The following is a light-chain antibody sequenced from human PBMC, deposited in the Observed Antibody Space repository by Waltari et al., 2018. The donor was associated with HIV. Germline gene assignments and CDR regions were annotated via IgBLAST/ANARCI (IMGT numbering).Light chain of an antibody. CDR2: DNI. V-gene: IGLV1-40*01. J-gene: IGLJ3*02. CDR3: QSYDTRLSAWV. CDR1: SSNIGAGSD. Sequence: QSVLTQPPSVSGAPGQRVTISCTGGSSNIGAGSDVHWYQQPPGTAPKLLIHDNIIRPSGVPDRFSGSRTGTSASLDITGLQAEDEADYYCQSYDTRLSAWVFGGGTKLTVL.